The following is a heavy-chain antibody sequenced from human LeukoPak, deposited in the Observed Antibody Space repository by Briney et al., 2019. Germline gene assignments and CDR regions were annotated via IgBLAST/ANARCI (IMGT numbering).Heavy chain of an antibody. CDR1: GFTFSSYS. J-gene: IGHJ4*02. CDR2: ISSSSSTI. V-gene: IGHV3-48*01. Sequence: PGGSLRLSCAASGFTFSSYSMNWVRQAPGKGLEWVSYISSSSSTIYYADSVKGRFTISRDNAKNSLYLQMNSLRAEDTAVYYCAREGWEDLELRYFDWLFTFDYWGQGTLVTVSS. D-gene: IGHD3-9*01. CDR3: AREGWEDLELRYFDWLFTFDY.